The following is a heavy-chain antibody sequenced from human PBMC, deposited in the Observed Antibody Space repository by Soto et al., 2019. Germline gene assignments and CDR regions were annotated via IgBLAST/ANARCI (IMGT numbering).Heavy chain of an antibody. CDR3: ARDMSIFGGMDV. Sequence: SEAVSPTCTVSGVSISSYYWSWIRQPAGKGLEWIGRTDITGDSNYSPSLKSRVTMSLDTSKNQFCLKLRSATAADTAVYYCARDMSIFGGMDVWGRGTKVPVSS. J-gene: IGHJ6*02. CDR1: GVSISSYY. D-gene: IGHD3-3*02. V-gene: IGHV4-4*07. CDR2: TDITGDS.